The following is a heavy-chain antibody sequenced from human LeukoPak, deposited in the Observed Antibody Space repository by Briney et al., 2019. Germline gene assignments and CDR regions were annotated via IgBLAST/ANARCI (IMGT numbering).Heavy chain of an antibody. CDR3: ARSAMVRGVSIVFDY. CDR2: INHSGST. CDR1: GGSFSGYY. D-gene: IGHD3-10*01. J-gene: IGHJ4*02. Sequence: SETLSLTCAVYGGSFSGYYWSWIRQPPGKGLEWIGEINHSGSTNYNPSLKSRVTRSVDTSKNQFSLKLSSVTAEDTAVYYCARSAMVRGVSIVFDYWGQGTLVTVSS. V-gene: IGHV4-34*01.